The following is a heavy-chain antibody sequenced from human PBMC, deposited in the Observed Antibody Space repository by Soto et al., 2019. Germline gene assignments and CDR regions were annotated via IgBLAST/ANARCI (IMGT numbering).Heavy chain of an antibody. CDR3: ATDLRGPIYRSGSSGWTPLNY. V-gene: IGHV1-24*01. CDR1: GYTLTELS. J-gene: IGHJ4*02. CDR2: FDPEDGET. D-gene: IGHD6-19*01. Sequence: ASVKVSCKVSGYTLTELSMHWVRQAPGKGLEWMGGFDPEDGETIYAQKFQGRVTMTEDTSTDTAYMELSSLRSEDTAVYYCATDLRGPIYRSGSSGWTPLNYWGQGTLVTVSS.